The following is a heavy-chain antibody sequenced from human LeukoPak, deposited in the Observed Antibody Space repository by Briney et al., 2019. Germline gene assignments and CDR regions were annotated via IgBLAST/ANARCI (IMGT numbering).Heavy chain of an antibody. Sequence: GGSLRLSCAASGFTFSSYAMHWVRQAPGKGLEWVAVISYDGSNKYYADSVKGRFTISRDNSKNTLYLQMNSLRAEDTAVYYCARGVNYYDSSGYPPDYWGQGTLVTVPS. CDR2: ISYDGSNK. D-gene: IGHD3-22*01. J-gene: IGHJ4*02. V-gene: IGHV3-30-3*01. CDR1: GFTFSSYA. CDR3: ARGVNYYDSSGYPPDY.